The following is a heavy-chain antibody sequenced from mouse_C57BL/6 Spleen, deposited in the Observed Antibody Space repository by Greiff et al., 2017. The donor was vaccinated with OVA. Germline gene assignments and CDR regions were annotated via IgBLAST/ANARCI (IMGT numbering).Heavy chain of an antibody. D-gene: IGHD3-3*01. Sequence: QVQLQQSGPELVKPGASVKISCKASGYAFSSSWMNWVKQRPGKGLEWIGRIYPGDGDTNYNGKFKGKATLTADKSSSTAYMQLSSLTSEDSAVYFCARRAYDAMDYWGQGTSVTVSS. CDR2: IYPGDGDT. CDR3: ARRAYDAMDY. J-gene: IGHJ4*01. V-gene: IGHV1-82*01. CDR1: GYAFSSSW.